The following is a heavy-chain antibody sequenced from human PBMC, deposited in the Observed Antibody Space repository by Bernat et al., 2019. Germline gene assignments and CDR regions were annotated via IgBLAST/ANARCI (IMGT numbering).Heavy chain of an antibody. V-gene: IGHV4-34*01. CDR1: GGSFSGYS. D-gene: IGHD5-18*01. CDR2: INHSGST. J-gene: IGHJ5*02. Sequence: QVQLQQWGAGLLKPSETLSLTCAVYGGSFSGYSWSWIRQPPGKGLEWIGEINHSGSTNYNPSLKSRVTISVDTSKNQFSLKLSSVTAADTAVYYCARGLYSYGPNWFDPWGQGTLVTVSS. CDR3: ARGLYSYGPNWFDP.